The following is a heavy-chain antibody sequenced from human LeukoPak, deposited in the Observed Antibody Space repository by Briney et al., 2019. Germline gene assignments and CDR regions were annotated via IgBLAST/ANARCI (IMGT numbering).Heavy chain of an antibody. CDR1: GFTFSSYW. CDR2: IKSDGST. CDR3: ARAPSEIGGYYPEYFRH. V-gene: IGHV3-74*01. Sequence: GGSLRLSCAASGFTFSSYWMHWVRQAPGKGLVWVSRIKSDGSTNYADSVKGRFTISRDNTKNTLSLQMNSLRAEDTGVYYCARAPSEIGGYYPEYFRHWGQGTLVTVSS. J-gene: IGHJ1*01. D-gene: IGHD3-22*01.